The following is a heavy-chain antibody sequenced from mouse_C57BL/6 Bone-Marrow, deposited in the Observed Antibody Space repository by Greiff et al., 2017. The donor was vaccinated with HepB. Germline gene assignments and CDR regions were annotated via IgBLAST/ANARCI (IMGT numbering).Heavy chain of an antibody. D-gene: IGHD1-1*01. CDR1: GFTFSDYG. CDR3: ASPYYYGSSYDFAY. J-gene: IGHJ3*01. CDR2: ISSGSSTI. Sequence: EVKVVESRGGLVKPGGSLKLSCAASGFTFSDYGMHWVRQAPEKGLEWVAYISSGSSTIYYADTVKGRFTISRDNAKNTLFLQMTSLRSEDTAMYYCASPYYYGSSYDFAYWGQGTLVTVSA. V-gene: IGHV5-17*01.